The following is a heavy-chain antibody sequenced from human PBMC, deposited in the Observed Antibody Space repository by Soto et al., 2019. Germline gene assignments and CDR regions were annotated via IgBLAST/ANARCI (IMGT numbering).Heavy chain of an antibody. Sequence: SETLSLTCTVSGGSISSSSYYWGWIRQPPGKGLEWIGSIYYSGSTYYNPSLKSRVTISVDTSKNQFSLKRSSVTAADTAVYYCARLDTRIAAAGIGDYWGQGTLVTVSS. J-gene: IGHJ4*02. CDR3: ARLDTRIAAAGIGDY. CDR1: GGSISSSSYY. D-gene: IGHD6-13*01. V-gene: IGHV4-39*01. CDR2: IYYSGST.